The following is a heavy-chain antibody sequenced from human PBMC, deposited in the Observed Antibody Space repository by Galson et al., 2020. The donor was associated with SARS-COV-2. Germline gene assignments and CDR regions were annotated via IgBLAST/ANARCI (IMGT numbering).Heavy chain of an antibody. CDR1: GGPISSNSNN. J-gene: IGHJ4*02. CDR2: TYYSGNT. Sequence: SETLSLTCIVSGGPISSNSNNWGRVRQPPGKGLEWIGSTYYSGNTYYNPSLKSRLTISVDTSKNQFSLKLSSVTAADTAVYYCATSYDSSGNDYWGQGTLVTVSS. V-gene: IGHV4-39*01. CDR3: ATSYDSSGNDY. D-gene: IGHD3-22*01.